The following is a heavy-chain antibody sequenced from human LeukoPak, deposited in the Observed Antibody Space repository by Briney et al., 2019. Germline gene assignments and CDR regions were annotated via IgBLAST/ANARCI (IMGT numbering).Heavy chain of an antibody. J-gene: IGHJ4*02. V-gene: IGHV4-4*02. CDR2: IYHSGST. CDR3: ARGPGPSFFDY. Sequence: SETLSLTCAVSGGPISSSNWWSWVRQPPGKGLEWIGEIYHSGSTNYNPSLKSRVTISVDTSKNQFSLKLSSVTAADTAVYYCARGPGPSFFDYWGQGTLVTVSS. CDR1: GGPISSSNW.